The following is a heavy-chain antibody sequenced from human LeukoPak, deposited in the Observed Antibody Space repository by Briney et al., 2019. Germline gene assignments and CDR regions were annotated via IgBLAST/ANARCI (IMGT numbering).Heavy chain of an antibody. CDR2: IDEDGGDK. V-gene: IGHV3-7*01. CDR3: ARDTYRFFDS. J-gene: IGHJ4*02. D-gene: IGHD3-16*02. CDR1: GFTFNGYW. Sequence: GGSLRLSCAVSGFTFNGYWMSWVRQAPGKGLEWVANIDEDGGDKYYVDSVKGRFTISRDNAENSLYLQMNSLRAEDTAVYYCARDTYRFFDSWGQGTLVTVSS.